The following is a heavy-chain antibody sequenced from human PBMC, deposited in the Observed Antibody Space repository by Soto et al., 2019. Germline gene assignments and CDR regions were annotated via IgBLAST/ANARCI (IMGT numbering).Heavy chain of an antibody. CDR3: ARLGNEYDSAPLIYFKF. V-gene: IGHV4-31*03. D-gene: IGHD3-10*01. J-gene: IGHJ4*02. CDR2: IYHTGST. CDR1: GDSISRGFYY. Sequence: SETLSLTCTVSGDSISRGFYYWSWIRQHPGKGLEWIGNIYHTGSTHFNPSLKSRLTMSVDTSKNQFSLWLTSVTAADTAVYYCARLGNEYDSAPLIYFKFWGRGTRVTAPQ.